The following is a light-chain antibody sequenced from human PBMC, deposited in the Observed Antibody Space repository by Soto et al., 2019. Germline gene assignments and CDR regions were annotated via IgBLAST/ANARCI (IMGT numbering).Light chain of an antibody. CDR2: RVS. Sequence: EVVMTQSPLSLPVTLGQPASISCRSSQSLVASDGNTYLSWLXQRXGQSPXRLFYRVSSRESGVPDRFSGGGSGTDYTLKMSSGEAEDVGVYYCMQGSHWPGTFGQGTKVDIK. CDR3: MQGSHWPGT. CDR1: QSLVASDGNTY. V-gene: IGKV2-30*01. J-gene: IGKJ1*01.